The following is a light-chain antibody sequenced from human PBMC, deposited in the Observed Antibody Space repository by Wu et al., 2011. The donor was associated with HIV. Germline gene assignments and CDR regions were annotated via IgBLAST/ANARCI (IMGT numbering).Light chain of an antibody. V-gene: IGKV3-15*01. CDR2: DAS. J-gene: IGKJ4*01. CDR1: QSVSGK. CDR3: QQYAKWPLT. Sequence: SQSVSGKIAWYQQKSGQAPRVLIFDASTRATDVPTRFSGSGSGTEFTLTISRMQSEDFAVYYCQQYAKWPLTFGGGTKVEIK.